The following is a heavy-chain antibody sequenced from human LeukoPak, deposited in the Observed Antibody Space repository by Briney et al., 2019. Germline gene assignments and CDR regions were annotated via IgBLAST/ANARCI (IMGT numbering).Heavy chain of an antibody. Sequence: SETLSLTCTVSGGSISSYYWSWIRQPPGKGLEWIGYIYYSGSTNYNPSLKSRVTISVDTSKNQFSLKLSSVTAADTAVYYCAREGRRRQLDYYYYMDVWGKGTTVTVSS. J-gene: IGHJ6*03. CDR3: AREGRRRQLDYYYYMDV. V-gene: IGHV4-59*01. CDR1: GGSISSYY. D-gene: IGHD6-6*01. CDR2: IYYSGST.